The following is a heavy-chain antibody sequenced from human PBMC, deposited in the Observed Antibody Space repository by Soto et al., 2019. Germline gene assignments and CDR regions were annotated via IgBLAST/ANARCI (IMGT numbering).Heavy chain of an antibody. Sequence: PGGSLRLSCAASGFTFSDYYMSWIRQAPGKGLEWVSYISSSSSYTNYADSVKGRFTISRDNAKNSLYLQMNSLRAEDTAVYYCARDLWPIAARRVYYYGMDVWGQGTTVTVSS. D-gene: IGHD6-6*01. J-gene: IGHJ6*02. V-gene: IGHV3-11*06. CDR2: ISSSSSYT. CDR3: ARDLWPIAARRVYYYGMDV. CDR1: GFTFSDYY.